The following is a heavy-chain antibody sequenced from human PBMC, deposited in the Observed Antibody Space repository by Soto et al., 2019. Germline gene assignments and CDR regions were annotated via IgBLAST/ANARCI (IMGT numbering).Heavy chain of an antibody. V-gene: IGHV4-39*01. Sequence: SETLSLTCSVSGDSIRNSGFYWAWIRQPPGEGLEWIGSIYHTGNAYYNPSLKSRVTISVDTSKNQFSLKLTSVTAADAALYYCARDFFDSSDYTTNWFDPWGQGTLVTVSS. J-gene: IGHJ5*02. CDR1: GDSIRNSGFY. CDR2: IYHTGNA. CDR3: ARDFFDSSDYTTNWFDP. D-gene: IGHD3-22*01.